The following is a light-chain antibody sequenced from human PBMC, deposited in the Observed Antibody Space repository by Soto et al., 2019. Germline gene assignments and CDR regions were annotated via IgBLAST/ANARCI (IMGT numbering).Light chain of an antibody. CDR2: KAS. CDR1: HNISSW. V-gene: IGKV1-5*03. CDR3: QQYNNYWRT. Sequence: DIHMTQSPSTLSASVGDRVTITCRASHNISSWLAWYQQTPGKAPKLLIYKASILESGVPSRFSGSGSGTEFTLTISSLQPDDFATYYCQQYNNYWRTFGQGTKVEIK. J-gene: IGKJ1*01.